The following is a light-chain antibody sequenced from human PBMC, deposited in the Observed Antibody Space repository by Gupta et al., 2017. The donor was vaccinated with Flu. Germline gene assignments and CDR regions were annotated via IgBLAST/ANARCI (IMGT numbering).Light chain of an antibody. CDR1: SSDIGNYNR. Sequence: QSALTQPPSVSGSPGQSVTISCPGTSSDIGNYNRVSWYQQPPGTAPKLMIYEVSNRPSGVPDRFSGSKSGNTAPLTISGLQAEDEADYYCSSYTSSYTYVFGTGTKLTVL. V-gene: IGLV2-18*02. CDR2: EVS. J-gene: IGLJ1*01. CDR3: SSYTSSYTYV.